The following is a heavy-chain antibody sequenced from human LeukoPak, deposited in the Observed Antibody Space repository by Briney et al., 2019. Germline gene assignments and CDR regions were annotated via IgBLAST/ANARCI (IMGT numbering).Heavy chain of an antibody. J-gene: IGHJ3*02. CDR3: ATSEEISYAFDI. V-gene: IGHV3-23*01. Sequence: GGSLRLSCAASGFTFSSYAMSWVRQAPGKGLEWVSAISGSGGSTYYADSVKGRFTISRDNSKNTLYLQMNSLRAEDTAVYYCATSEEISYAFDIWGQGTMVTVSS. CDR1: GFTFSSYA. CDR2: ISGSGGST. D-gene: IGHD5-24*01.